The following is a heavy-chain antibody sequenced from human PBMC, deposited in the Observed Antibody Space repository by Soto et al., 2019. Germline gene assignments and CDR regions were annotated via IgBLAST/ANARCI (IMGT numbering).Heavy chain of an antibody. V-gene: IGHV4-59*01. CDR2: VHESGST. J-gene: IGHJ4*02. CDR1: GDAISNFY. D-gene: IGHD1-20*01. Sequence: SETLSPTCSVSGDAISNFYWSWIRQTPGRGLEWIGCVHESGSTDYNPSLKGRASISLHTSKSQFSLSLRSATAADTATYYCARGTRALITSFFAYWGQGIPVTVSS. CDR3: ARGTRALITSFFAY.